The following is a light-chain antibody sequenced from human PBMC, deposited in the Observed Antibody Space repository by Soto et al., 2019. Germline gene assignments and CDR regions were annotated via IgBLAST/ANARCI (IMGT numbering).Light chain of an antibody. V-gene: IGKV1-39*01. Sequence: DIQMTQSPSSLSASVGDRVTITCRASQSINTALYWDQQHPGKAPKVLLYGACNLQGGVPSRFTGSGSGSDFTLTITSLQPEDFAISYCQQTYSRPSHTLGQRTRLESK. CDR3: QQTYSRPSHT. CDR2: GAC. CDR1: QSINTA. J-gene: IGKJ5*01.